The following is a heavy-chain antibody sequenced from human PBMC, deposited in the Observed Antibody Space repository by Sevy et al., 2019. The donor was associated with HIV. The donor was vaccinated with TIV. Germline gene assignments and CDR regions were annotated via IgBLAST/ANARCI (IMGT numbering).Heavy chain of an antibody. J-gene: IGHJ4*02. CDR2: IKGDGSDK. D-gene: IGHD1-26*01. V-gene: IGHV3-7*01. CDR1: GFSFSANW. CDR3: AQETFGRFDS. Sequence: GGSLRLSCAASGFSFSANWMNWVRQAPGKGLEWVANIKGDGSDKHYVDSAEGRFTISRDNAKNSLYLQMNSLRVEDTAMYYCAQETFGRFDSWGQGTLVTVSS.